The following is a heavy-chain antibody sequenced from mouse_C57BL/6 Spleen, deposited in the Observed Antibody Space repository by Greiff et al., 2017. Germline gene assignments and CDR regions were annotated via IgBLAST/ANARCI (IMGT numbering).Heavy chain of an antibody. CDR1: GYTFTSYW. J-gene: IGHJ2*01. V-gene: IGHV1-61*01. CDR2: IYPSDSET. CDR3: ARATMVSFDY. D-gene: IGHD2-2*01. Sequence: QVQLQQSGAELVRPGSSVKLSCKASGYTFTSYWMDWVKQRPGQGLEWIGNIYPSDSETHYNQKFKDKATLTVDKSSSTAYMQLSSLTSEDSAVYYCARATMVSFDYWGQGTTLTVSS.